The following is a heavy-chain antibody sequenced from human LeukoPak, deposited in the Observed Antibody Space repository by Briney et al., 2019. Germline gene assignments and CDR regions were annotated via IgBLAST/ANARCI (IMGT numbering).Heavy chain of an antibody. V-gene: IGHV3-7*04. CDR3: ARRRDLDH. CDR1: GFTFSSYC. CDR2: IKEDGSEN. Sequence: GGSLRLSCAASGFTFSSYCMSWVRQAPGKGLEWVANIKEDGSENYYVDSVKGRFTISRDNAKNSLFLNMISLRAEDTAVYYCARRRDLDHWGQGTLVTVSS. J-gene: IGHJ4*02.